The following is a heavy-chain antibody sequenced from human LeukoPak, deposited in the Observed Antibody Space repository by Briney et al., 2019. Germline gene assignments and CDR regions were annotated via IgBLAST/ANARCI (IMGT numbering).Heavy chain of an antibody. CDR1: GYTFTGYY. V-gene: IGHV1-2*02. CDR2: INPNSGGT. J-gene: IGHJ1*01. D-gene: IGHD6-13*01. CDR3: ARVMIAAASRSYFQH. Sequence: ASVKVSCKASGYTFTGYYMHWVRQAPGQGLEWMGWINPNSGGTNYAQKFQGRVTMTRDTSISTAYMELSRLRSDDTAVYYCARVMIAAASRSYFQHWGQGTLVTVSS.